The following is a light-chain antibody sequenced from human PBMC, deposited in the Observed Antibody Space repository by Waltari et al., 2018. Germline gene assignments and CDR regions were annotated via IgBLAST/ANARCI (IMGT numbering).Light chain of an antibody. CDR3: QQYANLPRT. J-gene: IGKJ4*01. CDR2: DAS. V-gene: IGKV1-33*01. Sequence: DIQMSQSPSSLSASVRDSVPIPCQASQDIRKNLNWFQQKPGKAPQVLISDASNSQAAGPSRFSGSRSGTDFAFTISSLQPEDIGTYYCQQYANLPRTFGGGTRVEIK. CDR1: QDIRKN.